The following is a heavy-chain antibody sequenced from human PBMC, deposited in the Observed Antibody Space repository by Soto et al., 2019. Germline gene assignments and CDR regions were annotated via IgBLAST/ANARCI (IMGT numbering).Heavy chain of an antibody. CDR2: IYVSGST. CDR3: ASQGERSGRRSYHYDMDV. V-gene: IGHV4-4*02. CDR1: GGSIRSSNW. J-gene: IGHJ6*02. Sequence: LSLTCVVSGGSIRSSNWWTWVRRPPGKGLEWIGEIYVSGSTEYNPSLKSRVTISVDKSKNQFSLKLHSVTAADTAVYYCASQGERSGRRSYHYDMDVWGQGTTVTVSS. D-gene: IGHD6-19*01.